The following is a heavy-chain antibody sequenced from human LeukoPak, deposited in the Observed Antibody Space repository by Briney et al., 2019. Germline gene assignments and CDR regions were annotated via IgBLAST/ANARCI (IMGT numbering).Heavy chain of an antibody. D-gene: IGHD3-22*01. CDR3: TRGGNYYDSSMDV. V-gene: IGHV1-46*01. CDR1: GYTFTTYY. Sequence: ASVKVSCKASGYTFTTYYMHWVRQAPGQGLEWMGIINPNGGSTNYAEKFQGRVTMTRDTSTSTVYMGLRGLRSEDTAVYYCTRGGNYYDSSMDVWGQGTTVTVSS. J-gene: IGHJ6*02. CDR2: INPNGGST.